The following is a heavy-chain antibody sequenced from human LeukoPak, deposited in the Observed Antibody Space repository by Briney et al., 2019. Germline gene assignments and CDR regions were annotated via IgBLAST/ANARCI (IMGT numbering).Heavy chain of an antibody. V-gene: IGHV3-30*18. CDR2: ISYDGSNK. D-gene: IGHD2-21*02. CDR1: GFTFSSCG. Sequence: GGSLRLSCAASGFTFSSCGMHWVRQAPGTGLEWVAVISYDGSNKYYADSVKGRFTISRDNSKNTLYLQMNSLRAEDTAVYYCAKLPWGDHDLFDYWGQGTLVTVSS. CDR3: AKLPWGDHDLFDY. J-gene: IGHJ4*02.